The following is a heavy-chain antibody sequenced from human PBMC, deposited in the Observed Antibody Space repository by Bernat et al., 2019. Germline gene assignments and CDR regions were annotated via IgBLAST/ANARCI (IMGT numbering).Heavy chain of an antibody. V-gene: IGHV3-30*02. CDR2: IRYDGSNK. CDR1: GFTFSSYG. J-gene: IGHJ6*02. CDR3: AKSVYSSDNYGMDV. Sequence: QVQLVESGGGVVQPGGSLRLPCAASGFTFSSYGMPWFRQAPAKGLEWGAFIRYDGSNKYYADSVKGQVTISRDNSKNMLYLQMNSLRAEDTAVYYCAKSVYSSDNYGMDVWGQGTTVTVSS. D-gene: IGHD6-19*01.